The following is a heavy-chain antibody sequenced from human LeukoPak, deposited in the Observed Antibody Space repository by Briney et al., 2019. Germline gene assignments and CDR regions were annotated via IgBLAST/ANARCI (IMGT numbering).Heavy chain of an antibody. CDR1: GFPFAPSW. Sequence: GGSLRLSCAASGFPFAPSWMTWVRQAPGKGPEFVATMNRDGSEVAYGNSVRGRFTISRGNAKNSLHLQMYSLRAEDTAVYYCARGIDEWLYLNYRGQGALVTVSS. V-gene: IGHV3-7*04. CDR2: MNRDGSEV. D-gene: IGHD3-3*01. J-gene: IGHJ4*02. CDR3: ARGIDEWLYLNY.